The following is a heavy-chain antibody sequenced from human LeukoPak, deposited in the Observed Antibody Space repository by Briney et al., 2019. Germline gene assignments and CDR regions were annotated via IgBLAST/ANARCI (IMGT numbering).Heavy chain of an antibody. V-gene: IGHV3-21*01. J-gene: IGHJ4*02. D-gene: IGHD2-15*01. CDR1: GFTFSSYS. CDR2: ISSSSSFI. Sequence: GGSLRLSCAASGFTFSSYSMNWVRQAPGKGLEWVSSISSSSSFIYYADSVKGRFTISRDNAKNSLYLQMNSLRAEDTAVYYCAASGGDIVVLAVDYWGQGTLVTVSS. CDR3: AASGGDIVVLAVDY.